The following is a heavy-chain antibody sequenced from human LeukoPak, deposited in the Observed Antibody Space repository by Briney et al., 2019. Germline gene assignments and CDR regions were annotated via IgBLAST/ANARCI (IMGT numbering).Heavy chain of an antibody. V-gene: IGHV4-59*01. Sequence: SETLSLTCTVSGGSISSYYWSWIRQPPGKGLEWIGYICYSGSTNYNPSLKSRVTISVDTSKNQFSLKLSSVTAADTAVYYCARGEIAAAGRVYFDYWGQGTLVTVSS. CDR2: ICYSGST. D-gene: IGHD6-13*01. J-gene: IGHJ4*02. CDR1: GGSISSYY. CDR3: ARGEIAAAGRVYFDY.